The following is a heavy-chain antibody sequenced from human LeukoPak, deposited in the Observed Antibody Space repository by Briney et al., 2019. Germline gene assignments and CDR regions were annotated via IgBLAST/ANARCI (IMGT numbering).Heavy chain of an antibody. D-gene: IGHD2-2*02. CDR2: IIPIFGTA. CDR3: AREPEYCSSTSCYTSNHFDY. CDR1: GGTFSSYA. J-gene: IGHJ4*02. Sequence: SVKVSCKASGGTFSSYAISWVRQAPGQGLEWMGGIIPIFGTANYAQKFQGGVTITADESTSTAYMELSSLRSEDTAVYYCAREPEYCSSTSCYTSNHFDYWGQGTLVTVSS. V-gene: IGHV1-69*13.